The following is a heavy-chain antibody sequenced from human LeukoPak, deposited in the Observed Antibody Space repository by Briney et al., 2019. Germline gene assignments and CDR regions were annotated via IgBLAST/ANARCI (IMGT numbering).Heavy chain of an antibody. V-gene: IGHV1-8*03. J-gene: IGHJ3*02. CDR2: MNPNSGNT. Sequence: ASVKVSCKASGYTFTSYDINWVRQATGQGLEWMGWMNPNSGNTGYAQKFQGRVTITRNTSIGTAYMELSSLRSEDTAVYYCARARLWSTDAFDIWGQGTMVTVSS. CDR3: ARARLWSTDAFDI. D-gene: IGHD4/OR15-4a*01. CDR1: GYTFTSYD.